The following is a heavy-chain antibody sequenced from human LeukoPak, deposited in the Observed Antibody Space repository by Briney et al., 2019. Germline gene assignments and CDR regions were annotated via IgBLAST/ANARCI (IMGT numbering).Heavy chain of an antibody. CDR3: ARDPGPDYFDF. CDR1: GFTFSNAW. CDR2: IWYDENTT. V-gene: IGHV3-33*08. Sequence: GGSLRLSCAASGFTFSNAWMSWVRQAPGKGLEWVAVIWYDENTTYYTESVKGRFTISRDNSDNTLYLQMNSLKAEDTAVYFCARDPGPDYFDFWGQGALVTVSS. J-gene: IGHJ4*02.